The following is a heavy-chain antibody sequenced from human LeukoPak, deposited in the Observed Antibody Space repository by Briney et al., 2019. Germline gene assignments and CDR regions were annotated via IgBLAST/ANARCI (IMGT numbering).Heavy chain of an antibody. V-gene: IGHV4-39*01. J-gene: IGHJ4*02. CDR3: ARPRYSGSSGDY. Sequence: SETLSLTCTVSGGSISSSSYYWGWIRQPPGKGLEWIGSIYYSGSTYYNPSLKSRVTISVDTSKNQFSLKLSSVTAADTAVYYWARPRYSGSSGDYWGQGTLVTVSS. D-gene: IGHD1-26*01. CDR1: GGSISSSSYY. CDR2: IYYSGST.